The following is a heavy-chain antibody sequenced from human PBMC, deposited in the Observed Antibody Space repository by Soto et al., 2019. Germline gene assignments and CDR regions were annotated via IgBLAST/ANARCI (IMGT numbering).Heavy chain of an antibody. CDR1: GLTFSSYA. V-gene: IGHV3-23*01. D-gene: IGHD3-3*01. Sequence: LRLSCAASGLTFSSYAMSWIRQAPGKGLEWVSHISNSGRSTKYADSVKGRFTISRDNSKNTLYLQMNSLRAEDTAIYYCAKDALAYYDFWSWGQGTLVTVSS. CDR2: ISNSGRST. CDR3: AKDALAYYDFWS. J-gene: IGHJ4*02.